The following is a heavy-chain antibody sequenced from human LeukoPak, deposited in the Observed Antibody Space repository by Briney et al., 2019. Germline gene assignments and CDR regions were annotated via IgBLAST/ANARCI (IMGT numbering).Heavy chain of an antibody. CDR2: IYYSGST. CDR3: ARVKMATTHFDQ. Sequence: SETLSLTCTVSGGPISPYYWSWIRQPPGKGLEWIGYIYYSGSTNYTPSLKSRVTISVDTSKNPFSLKMSSVTAADAAVYYCARVKMATTHFDQGGEGTLVSVSS. D-gene: IGHD5-24*01. J-gene: IGHJ4*02. V-gene: IGHV4-59*12. CDR1: GGPISPYY.